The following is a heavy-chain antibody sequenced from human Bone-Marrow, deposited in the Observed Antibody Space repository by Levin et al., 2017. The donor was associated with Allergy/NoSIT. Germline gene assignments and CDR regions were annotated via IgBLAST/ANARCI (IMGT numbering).Heavy chain of an antibody. CDR3: AKFKGTGEQWLAPDS. J-gene: IGHJ4*02. CDR2: ISASGDKT. V-gene: IGHV3-23*01. CDR1: GFTFSSYA. Sequence: QTGGSLRLSCAASGFTFSSYAMTWVRQPPGKGLEWVSSISASGDKTYYADSVKGRFTISRDKSKNTLYLQIDSLRADDTAVYYCAKFKGTGEQWLAPDSWSQGTLVTVS. D-gene: IGHD6-19*01.